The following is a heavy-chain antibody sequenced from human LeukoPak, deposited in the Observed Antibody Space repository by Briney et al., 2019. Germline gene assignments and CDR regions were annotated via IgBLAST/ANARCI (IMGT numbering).Heavy chain of an antibody. CDR3: AKDMRAMAGYYYYGMDV. CDR2: ISWNSGSI. V-gene: IGHV3-9*01. CDR1: GLTFDDYA. D-gene: IGHD5-18*01. Sequence: YPGRSLRLSCAASGLTFDDYAMHWVRQAPGKGLEWVSGISWNSGSIGYADSVKGRFTISRDNAKNSLYLQMNSLRAEDTALYYCAKDMRAMAGYYYYGMDVWGQGTTVTVSS. J-gene: IGHJ6*02.